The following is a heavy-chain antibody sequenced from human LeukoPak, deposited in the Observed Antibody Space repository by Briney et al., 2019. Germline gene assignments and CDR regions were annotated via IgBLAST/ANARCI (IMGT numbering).Heavy chain of an antibody. CDR3: AKEEGNTLGDY. V-gene: IGHV3-30*02. J-gene: IGHJ4*02. Sequence: GGSLRLSCTTSGFTFSSYGTHWVRQAPGKGLEWVAFMRYDGNNKYYADSVKGRFTISRDNSKNTLYLQMNSLRSEDTAMYYCAKEEGNTLGDYWGQGTMVTVSS. CDR2: MRYDGNNK. CDR1: GFTFSSYG. D-gene: IGHD7-27*01.